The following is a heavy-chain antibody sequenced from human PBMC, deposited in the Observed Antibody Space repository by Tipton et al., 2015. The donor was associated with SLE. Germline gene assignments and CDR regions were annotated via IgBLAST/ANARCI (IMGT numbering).Heavy chain of an antibody. Sequence: GSLRLSCAASGFSFSAFGMHWIRQAPGKGLEWVAFIRYDEINKYYTDSVKGRFTISRDNSKNTLYLQMNSLRPDDTAVYYCATSTVTTNPDYYYGMDVWGQGTLVTVSS. D-gene: IGHD4-17*01. J-gene: IGHJ6*02. V-gene: IGHV3-30*02. CDR3: ATSTVTTNPDYYYGMDV. CDR1: GFSFSAFG. CDR2: IRYDEINK.